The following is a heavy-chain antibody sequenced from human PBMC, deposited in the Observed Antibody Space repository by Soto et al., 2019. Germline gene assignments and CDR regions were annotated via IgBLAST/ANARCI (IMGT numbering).Heavy chain of an antibody. J-gene: IGHJ6*02. V-gene: IGHV1-18*01. CDR1: GYTFSSYG. CDR3: AREGYYSGSGTYSPPRYSGMDV. Sequence: QVQLVQSGVEVKKAGASVKVSCKASGYTFSSYGISWARQAPGQGLEWMGWISDYNGNTHYAQKFQGRLIMTTDTSTXTPXXEXRGLRPDDTAVYFCAREGYYSGSGTYSPPRYSGMDVWGQGTTVTVSS. D-gene: IGHD3-10*01. CDR2: ISDYNGNT.